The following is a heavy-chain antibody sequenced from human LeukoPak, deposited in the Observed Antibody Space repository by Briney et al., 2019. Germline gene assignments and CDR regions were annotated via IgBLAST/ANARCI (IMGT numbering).Heavy chain of an antibody. CDR3: AREDYRSAFDI. CDR2: IYITGST. D-gene: IGHD4-11*01. CDR1: GDSIRSGSFH. J-gene: IGHJ3*02. Sequence: SQTLSLTCSVSGDSIRSGSFHWNWIRQPAGKGLEWIGRIYITGSTDYNPSLKSRVTMSVDTSNNQFSLKLTSVTAADTAVYYCAREDYRSAFDIWGQGTMVTVSS. V-gene: IGHV4-61*02.